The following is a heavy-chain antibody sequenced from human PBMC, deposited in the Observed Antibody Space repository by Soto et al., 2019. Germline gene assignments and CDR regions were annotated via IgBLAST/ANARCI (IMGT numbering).Heavy chain of an antibody. V-gene: IGHV1-45*02. CDR1: GDTLTYRH. Sequence: ASVKVSCKASGDTLTYRHLHWVRQAPGQALEWMGRITPFNGNTKYAQKFQDRVTITLDRSMSTAYMELSSLRSEDTAMYFCARSRDYFGSGSFDCAMDVWGQGTTVTVSS. CDR2: ITPFNGNT. CDR3: ARSRDYFGSGSFDCAMDV. D-gene: IGHD3-10*01. J-gene: IGHJ6*02.